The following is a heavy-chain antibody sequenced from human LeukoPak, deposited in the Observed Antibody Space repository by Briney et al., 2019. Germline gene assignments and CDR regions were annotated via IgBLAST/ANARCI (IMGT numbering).Heavy chain of an antibody. CDR1: AFTLSSYW. CDR3: ARDYFSIGGVFIAE. Sequence: QPGGSPTLSWAASAFTLSSYWMRWARPPGGEGMGWVANINQDGREKIRAECVEGLFTISRDNANNSLYMQMNRQRGGDTGVFLCARDYFSIGGVFIAEWGQGTLLTVSS. D-gene: IGHD3-3*01. J-gene: IGHJ4*02. CDR2: INQDGREK. V-gene: IGHV3-7*01.